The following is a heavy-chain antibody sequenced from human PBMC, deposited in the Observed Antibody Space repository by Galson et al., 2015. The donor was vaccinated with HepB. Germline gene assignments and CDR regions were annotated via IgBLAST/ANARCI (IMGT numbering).Heavy chain of an antibody. Sequence: SLRLSCAASGLTFSSYAMSWVRQAPGEGLEWVSSISNSGGSTYYADSVKGRFTISRDNSKGTLYLQMNSLRAEDTAVYYCAKDRVPRSFDYWGQGTLVTVSS. CDR1: GLTFSSYA. CDR3: AKDRVPRSFDY. V-gene: IGHV3-23*01. CDR2: ISNSGGST. J-gene: IGHJ4*02. D-gene: IGHD3-10*01.